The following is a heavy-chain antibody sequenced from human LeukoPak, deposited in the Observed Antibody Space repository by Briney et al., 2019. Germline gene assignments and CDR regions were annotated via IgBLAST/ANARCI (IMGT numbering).Heavy chain of an antibody. Sequence: GGSLRLSCAASGFTFSTYWMTWVRQAPGKGLEWVANINQDGSERYYVDSVKGRFTISRDNAKNSLYLQMNSLRAEDTAVYYCARGVLAAAAPGDYWGQGTLVTVSS. CDR2: INQDGSER. J-gene: IGHJ4*02. CDR3: ARGVLAAAAPGDY. CDR1: GFTFSTYW. V-gene: IGHV3-7*01. D-gene: IGHD6-13*01.